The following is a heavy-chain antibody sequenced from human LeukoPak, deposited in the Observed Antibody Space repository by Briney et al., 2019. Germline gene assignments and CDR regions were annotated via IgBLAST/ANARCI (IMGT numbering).Heavy chain of an antibody. D-gene: IGHD1-26*01. CDR1: GYSFTGYY. CDR3: ARERTSGSYSWFDR. Sequence: ASVKVSCKASGYSFTGYYMHCVRQAPGQGLEWMGWINPNSGGTNYAQKFQGRVTMTRDTSISAAYMELSSLRSDDTAFYYCARERTSGSYSWFDRWGQGTLVTVSS. V-gene: IGHV1-2*02. J-gene: IGHJ5*02. CDR2: INPNSGGT.